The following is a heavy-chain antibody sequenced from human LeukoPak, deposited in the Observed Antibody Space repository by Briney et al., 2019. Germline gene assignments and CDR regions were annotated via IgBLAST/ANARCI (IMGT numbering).Heavy chain of an antibody. V-gene: IGHV4-34*01. J-gene: IGHJ4*02. Sequence: PSETLSLTCAVYVGSFSGYYWSWIRQPPGKGLEWIGEINHSGSTNYNPSLKSRVTISVDTSKNQFSLKLSSVTAADTAVYYCARQKKIVLVVYAIGYYFDYWGQGTLVTVSS. CDR1: VGSFSGYY. CDR3: ARQKKIVLVVYAIGYYFDY. CDR2: INHSGST. D-gene: IGHD2-8*02.